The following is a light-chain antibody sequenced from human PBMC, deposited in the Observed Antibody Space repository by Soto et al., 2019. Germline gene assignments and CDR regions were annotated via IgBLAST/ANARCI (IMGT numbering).Light chain of an antibody. CDR1: RSDVGSYNY. CDR2: EVT. J-gene: IGLJ2*01. Sequence: QSALTQPPSASGSPGQSVTISCTGTRSDVGSYNYVSWIRQRPGTAPKLMIYEVTKRPSGVPDRFSGSKSGNTASLTVSGLQAEDEADYFCISYAGSSNFVVFGGGTKLTVL. CDR3: ISYAGSSNFVV. V-gene: IGLV2-8*01.